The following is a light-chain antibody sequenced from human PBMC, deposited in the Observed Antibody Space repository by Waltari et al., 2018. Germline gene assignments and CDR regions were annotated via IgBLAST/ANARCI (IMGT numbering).Light chain of an antibody. Sequence: QSALTQPAPVSGSLGQSLTIPCTGTHSDIGASDYVYWYQQHPGKAPKLILFDVSHRPSGISNRFSGSKSGDTASLTISGLQPEDEADYYCSSYSYITTLQIFGTGTRLTV. J-gene: IGLJ1*01. CDR3: SSYSYITTLQI. CDR1: HSDIGASDY. V-gene: IGLV2-14*01. CDR2: DVS.